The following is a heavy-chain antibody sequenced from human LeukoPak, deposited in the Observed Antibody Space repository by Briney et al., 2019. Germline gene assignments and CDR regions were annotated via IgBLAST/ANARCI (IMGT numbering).Heavy chain of an antibody. J-gene: IGHJ4*02. CDR3: ARYVYYDILTGYYDY. CDR2: IYHSGST. D-gene: IGHD3-9*01. CDR1: GGSISSSNW. V-gene: IGHV4-4*02. Sequence: PSGTLSLTCAVSGGSISSSNWWSWVRQPPGKGLEWIGEIYHSGSTNYNPSLKSRVTISVDKSKNQFSLKLSSVTAADTAVYYCARYVYYDILTGYYDYWGQGTLVTVSS.